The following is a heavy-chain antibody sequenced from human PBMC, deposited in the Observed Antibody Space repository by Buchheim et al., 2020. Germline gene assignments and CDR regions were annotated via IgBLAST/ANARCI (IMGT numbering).Heavy chain of an antibody. V-gene: IGHV3-21*01. J-gene: IGHJ6*02. D-gene: IGHD3-3*01. CDR3: ARAHDFWSVSRLVNVNYYYYYGMDV. Sequence: EVQLVESGGGLVKPGGSLRLSCAASGFTFSSYSMNWVRQAPGKGLEWVSSISSSSSYIYYADSVKGRFTISRDNAKNSLYLQMNSLRAEDTAVYYCARAHDFWSVSRLVNVNYYYYYGMDVWGQGTT. CDR1: GFTFSSYS. CDR2: ISSSSSYI.